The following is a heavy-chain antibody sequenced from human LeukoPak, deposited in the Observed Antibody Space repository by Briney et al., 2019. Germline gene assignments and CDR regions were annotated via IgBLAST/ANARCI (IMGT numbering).Heavy chain of an antibody. CDR1: GGSISSYY. CDR2: IYYSGST. Sequence: SETLSLTCTVSGGSISSYYWSWIRQPPGKGLEWIGYIYYSGSTNYNPSLKSRVTISVDTSKNQFSLKLSSVTAADTAVYYCARTYYDFWSGSYYYYYMDVWGEGTTVTVSS. J-gene: IGHJ6*03. CDR3: ARTYYDFWSGSYYYYYMDV. V-gene: IGHV4-59*01. D-gene: IGHD3-3*01.